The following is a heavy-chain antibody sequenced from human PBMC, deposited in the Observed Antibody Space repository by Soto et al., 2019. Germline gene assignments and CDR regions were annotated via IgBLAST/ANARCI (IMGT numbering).Heavy chain of an antibody. CDR2: IYWDDDK. CDR3: AHRHMVGATMYNSFNP. Sequence: SGPTLVNPTQTLTLTGTFSGCSLSSSGVGXGWIRQPPGKALEWLALIYWDDDKRYSPSLKSRLTITKDTSNNQVVLTMTNMDPVDTATYGCAHRHMVGATMYNSFNPWAQAILVTVSS. CDR1: GCSLSSSGVG. V-gene: IGHV2-5*02. J-gene: IGHJ5*02. D-gene: IGHD1-26*01.